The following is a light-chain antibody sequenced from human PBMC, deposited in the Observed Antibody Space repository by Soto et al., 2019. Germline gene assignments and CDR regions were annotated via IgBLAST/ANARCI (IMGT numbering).Light chain of an antibody. CDR1: SSDVGGYNF. J-gene: IGLJ1*01. Sequence: QSALTQPASVSGSPGQSITISCTGSSSDVGGYNFVSWYQQYPGTAPTLIIFEVSNRPSRVSNRFSGSKSGNTASLTISGLQAEYEADYSSCFYEVTFDVSGTGNKV. V-gene: IGLV2-14*01. CDR3: CFYEVTFDV. CDR2: EVS.